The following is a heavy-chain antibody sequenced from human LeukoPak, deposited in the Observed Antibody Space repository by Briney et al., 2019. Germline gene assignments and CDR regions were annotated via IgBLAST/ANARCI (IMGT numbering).Heavy chain of an antibody. V-gene: IGHV3-23*01. J-gene: IGHJ4*02. D-gene: IGHD6-19*01. CDR2: ISGSGGST. CDR1: GFTFSSYA. Sequence: SGGSLRLSCAASGFTFSSYAMSWVRQAPGKGLEWVSAISGSGGSTYYADSVKGRFTISRDNSKNTLYLQMNSLRAEDTAVYYCANSHRPTGYSSGWGQGTLVTVSS. CDR3: ANSHRPTGYSSG.